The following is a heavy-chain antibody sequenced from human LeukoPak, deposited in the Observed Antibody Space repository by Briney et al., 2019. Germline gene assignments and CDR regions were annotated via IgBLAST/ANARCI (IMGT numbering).Heavy chain of an antibody. Sequence: GGSLRLSCAASGFTFSSCVMSWVRQAPGKGLEWVSTIVGSGGSTFYADSVNGRFTISRDNSKNTLYLQMNSLRADDTAVYYCVPVVVVAATPAYFDYWGQGTLVTVSS. CDR1: GFTFSSCV. CDR2: IVGSGGST. CDR3: VPVVVVAATPAYFDY. J-gene: IGHJ4*02. V-gene: IGHV3-23*01. D-gene: IGHD2-15*01.